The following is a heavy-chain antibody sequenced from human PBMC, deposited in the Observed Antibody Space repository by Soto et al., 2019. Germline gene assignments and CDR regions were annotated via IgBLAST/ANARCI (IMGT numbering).Heavy chain of an antibody. J-gene: IGHJ4*02. CDR3: ARETKYYDSSGYQHYFDY. Sequence: QVQLQESGPGLVKPSETLSLTCTVSGGSISSYYWSWIRQPPGKGLEWIGYIYYSGSTNYNPSLKSRVTISVDTSKNQFSLKLSSVTAADTAVYYCARETKYYDSSGYQHYFDYWGQGTLVTVSS. D-gene: IGHD3-22*01. CDR1: GGSISSYY. CDR2: IYYSGST. V-gene: IGHV4-59*01.